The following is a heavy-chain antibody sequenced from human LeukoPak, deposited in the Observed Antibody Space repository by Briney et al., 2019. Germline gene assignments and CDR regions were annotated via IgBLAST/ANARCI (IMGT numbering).Heavy chain of an antibody. CDR2: IYYSGST. J-gene: IGHJ4*02. Sequence: SETLSLTCTVSGGSINSGGYYWSWIRQHPGKGLEWIGYIYYSGSTYYNPSLKSRVTISVDTSKNQFSLKLSSVTAADTAVYYCARLSKGSSWFDYWGQGTLVTVSS. CDR3: ARLSKGSSWFDY. CDR1: GGSINSGGYY. V-gene: IGHV4-31*03. D-gene: IGHD6-13*01.